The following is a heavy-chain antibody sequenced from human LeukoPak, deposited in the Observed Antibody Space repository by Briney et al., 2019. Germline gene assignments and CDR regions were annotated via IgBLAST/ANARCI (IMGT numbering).Heavy chain of an antibody. CDR1: GGTFSSYA. CDR3: ARDSLPASVRGYENYFDY. CDR2: INPSGGST. J-gene: IGHJ4*02. V-gene: IGHV1-46*01. Sequence: ASVKVSCKASGGTFSSYAISWVRQAPGQGLEWMGVINPSGGSTSYAQKFQGRVTMTRDTSTSTVYMELSSLRSEDTAVYYCARDSLPASVRGYENYFDYWGQGTLVTVSS. D-gene: IGHD3-22*01.